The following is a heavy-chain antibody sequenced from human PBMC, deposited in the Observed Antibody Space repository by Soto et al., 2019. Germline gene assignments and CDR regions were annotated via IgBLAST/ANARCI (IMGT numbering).Heavy chain of an antibody. CDR3: ARDDFWSGSPQCPDY. V-gene: IGHV1-2*04. CDR1: GYTFTGYY. Sequence: ASVKVSCKASGYTFTGYYMHWVRQAPGQGLEWMGWINPNSGGTNYAQKFQGWVTMTRDTSISTAYMELSSLRSEDTAVYYCARDDFWSGSPQCPDYWGQGTLVTVSS. CDR2: INPNSGGT. D-gene: IGHD3-3*01. J-gene: IGHJ4*02.